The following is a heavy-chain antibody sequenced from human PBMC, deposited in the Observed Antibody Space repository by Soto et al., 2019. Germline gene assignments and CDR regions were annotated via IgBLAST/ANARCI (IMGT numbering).Heavy chain of an antibody. CDR2: ISYDGSNK. CDR1: GFTFSSYA. Sequence: QVQLVESGGGAVQPGRSLRLSCAASGFTFSSYAMHWVRQAPGKGLEWVAVISYDGSNKYYADSVKGRFTISRDNSKNTLFLQMNSPRAEDTAVYYCARDRAVAGTLPGYWGQGTLVTVSS. CDR3: ARDRAVAGTLPGY. J-gene: IGHJ4*02. D-gene: IGHD6-19*01. V-gene: IGHV3-30-3*01.